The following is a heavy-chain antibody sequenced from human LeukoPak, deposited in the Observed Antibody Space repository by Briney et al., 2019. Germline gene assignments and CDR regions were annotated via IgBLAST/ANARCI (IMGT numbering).Heavy chain of an antibody. J-gene: IGHJ4*02. Sequence: PGGSLRLSCAASGFTFSSYWMHWVRQAPGKGLVWVSRINSDGGSTSYADSVKGRFTISRDNAKNTLYLQMNSLRAEDTAVYYCASVGCGGDCYSEFDYWGQGTLVTVSS. CDR3: ASVGCGGDCYSEFDY. V-gene: IGHV3-74*01. D-gene: IGHD2-21*01. CDR1: GFTFSSYW. CDR2: INSDGGST.